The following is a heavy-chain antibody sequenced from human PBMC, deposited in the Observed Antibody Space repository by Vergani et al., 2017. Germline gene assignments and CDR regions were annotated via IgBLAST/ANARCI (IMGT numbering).Heavy chain of an antibody. J-gene: IGHJ4*02. CDR1: GYTFTSYY. V-gene: IGHV4-38-2*02. D-gene: IGHD5-18*01. CDR3: ARHLRGYSYGVFDY. CDR2: LYASGST. Sequence: QVQLVQSGAEVKKPGASVKVSCKASGYTFTSYYMHWIRQSPEKGLEWIGSLYASGSTYYSPSLKSRVAISIDTSKNHFSLRLSSVTAADTAVYYCARHLRGYSYGVFDYWGQGREVTVSS.